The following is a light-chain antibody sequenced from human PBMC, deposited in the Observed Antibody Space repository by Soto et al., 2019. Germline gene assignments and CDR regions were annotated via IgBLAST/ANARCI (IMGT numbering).Light chain of an antibody. Sequence: DIQMTQSPSSQSASVGDRVTFTCQASQDISNSLNWYQQKPGKAPKLLIYDASNLEVGVPIRFRGSGSGTEFTFTIRSLQPEDFATYYCQQYDSLPPTFGLGTRLEMK. V-gene: IGKV1-33*01. CDR2: DAS. J-gene: IGKJ2*01. CDR3: QQYDSLPPT. CDR1: QDISNS.